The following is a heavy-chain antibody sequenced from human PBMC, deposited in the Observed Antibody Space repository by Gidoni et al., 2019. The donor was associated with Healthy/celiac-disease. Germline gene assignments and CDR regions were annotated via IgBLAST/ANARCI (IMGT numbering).Heavy chain of an antibody. V-gene: IGHV3-9*01. D-gene: IGHD6-13*01. CDR2: ISWNSGSI. CDR1: GSTFDDDA. J-gene: IGHJ4*02. Sequence: DVQLVESGGGLVQPGRSLRLSCAAPGSTFDDDAMHWVRPAPGKGLEWVSGISWNSGSIGYADSVKGRFTISRDNAKNSLYLQMNSLRAEDTALYYCASPQYSSSWYLYYWGQGTLVTVSS. CDR3: ASPQYSSSWYLYY.